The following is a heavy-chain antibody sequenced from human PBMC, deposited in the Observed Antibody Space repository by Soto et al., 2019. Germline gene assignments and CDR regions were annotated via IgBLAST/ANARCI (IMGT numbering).Heavy chain of an antibody. V-gene: IGHV4-59*12. CDR2: IYFGGTT. CDR1: GASISSNF. D-gene: IGHD6-6*01. Sequence: SETLSLSCSVSGASISSNFWSWVRQPPGKGLEWIGYIYFGGTTQSNPSLKGRATISLDTSKNQFTLNLASVSAADTAVYYCARERPDGARLDPWGQGTLVTVS. J-gene: IGHJ5*02. CDR3: ARERPDGARLDP.